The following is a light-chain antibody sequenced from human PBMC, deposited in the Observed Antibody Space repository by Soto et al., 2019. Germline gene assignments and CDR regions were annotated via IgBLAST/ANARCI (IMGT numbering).Light chain of an antibody. Sequence: DIVMTQSPDSLAVSLVERATINCKSSQSVLYSSNNKNYLAWYQQKPGQPPKLIIYWASTRESGVPDRFSGRGSGTDFAHTISSLQAEDVAFYYCQQYYSTPSITFGQGTRLEI. CDR3: QQYYSTPSIT. J-gene: IGKJ5*01. V-gene: IGKV4-1*01. CDR2: WAS. CDR1: QSVLYSSNNKNY.